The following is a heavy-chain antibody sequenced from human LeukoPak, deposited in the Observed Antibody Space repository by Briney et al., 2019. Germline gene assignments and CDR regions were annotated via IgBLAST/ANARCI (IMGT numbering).Heavy chain of an antibody. J-gene: IGHJ4*03. Sequence: PSETLSLTCTVSVGSISGYFWSWVRQAPGTGLDWIGHIYYSGATNYNPSLRSRVTISVDTSKYQFSLKLRSVTAADTAVYYCARAQYSGSCFDYWGQGTLVTVSS. D-gene: IGHD1-26*01. V-gene: IGHV4-59*13. CDR3: ARAQYSGSCFDY. CDR1: VGSISGYF. CDR2: IYYSGAT.